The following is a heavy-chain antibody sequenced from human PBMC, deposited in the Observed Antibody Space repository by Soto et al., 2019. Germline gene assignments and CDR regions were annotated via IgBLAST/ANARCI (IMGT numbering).Heavy chain of an antibody. CDR1: GDSVSSNSAA. CDR2: TYYRSKWYN. D-gene: IGHD6-19*01. J-gene: IGHJ6*02. V-gene: IGHV6-1*01. CDR3: ARGSYSSGWYGMDV. Sequence: SQTLSLTCGISGDSVSSNSAAWDLVRQSPSRGLEWLGKTYYRSKWYNDYDVPVKSRITINPATSKTQFSLQLNSVPPEDTAVYYCARGSYSSGWYGMDVWGQGTTVTVSS.